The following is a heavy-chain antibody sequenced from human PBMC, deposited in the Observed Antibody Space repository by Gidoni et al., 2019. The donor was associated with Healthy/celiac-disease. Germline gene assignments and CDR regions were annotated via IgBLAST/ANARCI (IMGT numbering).Heavy chain of an antibody. V-gene: IGHV3-33*01. CDR1: GFTFSSYG. Sequence: QVQLVESGGGVVQPGRSLRLSCAASGFTFSSYGLHWVRQAPGKGLEWVAVIWYDGSNKYYADSVKGRFTISRDNSKNTLYLQMNSLRAEDTAVYYCARESGLTETTWWFDPWGQGTLVTVSS. D-gene: IGHD1-20*01. CDR2: IWYDGSNK. CDR3: ARESGLTETTWWFDP. J-gene: IGHJ5*02.